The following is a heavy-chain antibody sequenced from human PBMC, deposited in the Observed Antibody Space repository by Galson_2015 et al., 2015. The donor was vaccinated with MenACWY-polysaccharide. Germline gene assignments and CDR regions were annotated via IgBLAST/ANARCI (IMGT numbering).Heavy chain of an antibody. V-gene: IGHV1-69*06. CDR3: ARDGGSGSETFDY. J-gene: IGHJ4*02. CDR2: IIPIFGTA. CDR1: GGTFSSYA. D-gene: IGHD3-10*01. Sequence: SVKVSCKASGGTFSSYAISWVRQAPGQGLEWMGGIIPIFGTANYAQKFQGRVTITADKSTSTAYMELSSLRSEDTAVYYCARDGGSGSETFDYWGQGTLVTVSS.